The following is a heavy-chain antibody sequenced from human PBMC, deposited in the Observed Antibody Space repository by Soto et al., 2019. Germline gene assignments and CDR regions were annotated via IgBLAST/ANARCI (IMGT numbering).Heavy chain of an antibody. V-gene: IGHV1-69*02. CDR2: IIPILGIA. D-gene: IGHD2-21*02. CDR1: GGTFSSYT. Sequence: QVQLVQSGAEVKKPGSSVKVSCKASGGTFSSYTISWVRQAPGQGLEWMGRIIPILGIANYAQKCQGRVTITADKSTSTAYMELSSLRSEDTAVYYCATKEVTQRAFDIWGQGTMVTVSS. CDR3: ATKEVTQRAFDI. J-gene: IGHJ3*02.